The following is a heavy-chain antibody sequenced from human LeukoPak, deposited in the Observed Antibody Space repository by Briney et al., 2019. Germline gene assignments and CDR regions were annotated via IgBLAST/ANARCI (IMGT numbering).Heavy chain of an antibody. V-gene: IGHV3-15*05. J-gene: IGHJ4*02. CDR1: GFTFSNAW. CDR3: TKFDYAAFEY. D-gene: IGHD4-17*01. Sequence: SGGSLRLSCAASGFTFSNAWMSWVRQAPGKGLEWVGRVKSKTNGGTIDYAAPVKGRLTISRDDSKNTLYLQMNSLKTEDTAVYYCTKFDYAAFEYWGQGALVTVSS. CDR2: VKSKTNGGTI.